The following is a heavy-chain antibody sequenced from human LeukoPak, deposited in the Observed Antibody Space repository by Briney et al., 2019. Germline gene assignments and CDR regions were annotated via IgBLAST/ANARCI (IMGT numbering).Heavy chain of an antibody. V-gene: IGHV1-18*01. CDR2: ISAYIGNT. D-gene: IGHD6-13*01. CDR3: ERDEDIAEAGTGLYYYYGMDV. Sequence: AAVKVSCKPSGYTFTSYGISWVRQAPGQGLEWVGRISAYIGNTNYAQKPQGRVTMTPDTTTSTAYMQLRSLTSDDTAVYYCERDEDIAEAGTGLYYYYGMDVWGQGTTVTVSS. CDR1: GYTFTSYG. J-gene: IGHJ6*02.